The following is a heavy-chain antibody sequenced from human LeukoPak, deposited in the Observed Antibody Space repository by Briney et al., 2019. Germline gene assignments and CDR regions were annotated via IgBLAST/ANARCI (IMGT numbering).Heavy chain of an antibody. CDR3: ARDDCSGGSCYLDY. J-gene: IGHJ4*02. V-gene: IGHV3-30*03. CDR2: ISYEGTNK. CDR1: GFTFSSYG. Sequence: GGSLRLSCAASGFTFSSYGMSWVRQAPGKGLEWVAIISYEGTNKDYPDSLKGRFTISRDNSINTLYLQMNSLRVEDTAIYYCARDDCSGGSCYLDYWGQGTLVTVSS. D-gene: IGHD2-15*01.